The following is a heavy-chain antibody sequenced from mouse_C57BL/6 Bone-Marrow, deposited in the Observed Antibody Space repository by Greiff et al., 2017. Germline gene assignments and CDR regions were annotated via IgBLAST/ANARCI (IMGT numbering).Heavy chain of an antibody. CDR2: IYPGSGST. V-gene: IGHV1-55*01. D-gene: IGHD2-10*02. CDR3: AREGVCEYYFDY. J-gene: IGHJ2*01. Sequence: VQLQQPGAELVKPGASVKMSCKASGYTFTSYWITWVKQRPGQGLEWIGDIYPGSGSTNYNEKFKSKATLTVDTSSSTAYMQLSSLTSEDSAVXYCAREGVCEYYFDYWGQGTTLTVSS. CDR1: GYTFTSYW.